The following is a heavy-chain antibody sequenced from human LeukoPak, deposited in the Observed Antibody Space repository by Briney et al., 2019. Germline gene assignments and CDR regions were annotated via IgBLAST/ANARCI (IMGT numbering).Heavy chain of an antibody. CDR2: VYYSGST. CDR3: ARHYCSSTSCNFDY. D-gene: IGHD2-2*01. CDR1: GRFISSSSYY. J-gene: IGHJ4*02. Sequence: AETLSLTCTVSGRFISSSSYYWGWLRQPPGQGLVWIMSVYYSGSTYYNPSPKSRVTISVDTSKNQFSLKLSSVTAADTAVYYCARHYCSSTSCNFDYWGQGNMVTVSS. V-gene: IGHV4-39*01.